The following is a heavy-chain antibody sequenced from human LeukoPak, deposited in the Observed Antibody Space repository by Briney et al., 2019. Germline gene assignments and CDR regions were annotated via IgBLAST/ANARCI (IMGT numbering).Heavy chain of an antibody. CDR1: GGSINIYY. CDR3: AATIFYFDY. J-gene: IGHJ4*02. CDR2: INHSGST. Sequence: SETLSLTCTVSGGSINIYYWSWIRQPAGKGLEWIGEINHSGSTNYNPSLKSRVTISVDTSKNQFSLKLSSVTAADTAVYYCAATIFYFDYWGQGTLVTVSS. D-gene: IGHD3-3*01. V-gene: IGHV4-34*01.